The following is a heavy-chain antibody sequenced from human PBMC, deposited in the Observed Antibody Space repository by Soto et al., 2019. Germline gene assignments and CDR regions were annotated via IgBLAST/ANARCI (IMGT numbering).Heavy chain of an antibody. V-gene: IGHV3-9*01. CDR1: GFTFDYYA. CDR3: AKVTAATDDSHYGLDI. D-gene: IGHD6-13*01. J-gene: IGHJ6*02. Sequence: GGSLRLSCAASGFTFDYYAMHGVRHAPGKGLEWVSGISFKSGSICYAGSVNGRFTISRDNAKSSLYLQMNSLRAEDTALYYCAKVTAATDDSHYGLDIWGQGTTVTVSS. CDR2: ISFKSGSI.